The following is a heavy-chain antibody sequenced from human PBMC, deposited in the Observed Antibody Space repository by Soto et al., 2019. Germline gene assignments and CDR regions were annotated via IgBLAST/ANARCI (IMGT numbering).Heavy chain of an antibody. CDR3: ATDTYGY. J-gene: IGHJ4*02. V-gene: IGHV1-24*01. Sequence: ASVKVSCKVSGYTLTELSMHWVRQAPGKGLEWMGGFDPEDGETIYAQKFQGRVTITEDTSTDTAYMELSSLRSEDTAVYYCATDTYGYWGQGTLVTSPQ. D-gene: IGHD4-17*01. CDR1: GYTLTELS. CDR2: FDPEDGET.